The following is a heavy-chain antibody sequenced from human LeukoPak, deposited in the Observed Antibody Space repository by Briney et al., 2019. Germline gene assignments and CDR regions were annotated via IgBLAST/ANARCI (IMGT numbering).Heavy chain of an antibody. CDR1: GFTFSSYS. V-gene: IGHV3-21*01. Sequence: GGSLRLSCAASGFTFSSYSMNWVRQAPGKGLEWVSSISSSSSYIYYADSVKGRFAISRDNVKNSLYLQMNSLRAEDTAVYYCARSWDIVVVPAAMSFDYWGQGTLVTVSS. CDR3: ARSWDIVVVPAAMSFDY. D-gene: IGHD2-2*01. CDR2: ISSSSSYI. J-gene: IGHJ4*02.